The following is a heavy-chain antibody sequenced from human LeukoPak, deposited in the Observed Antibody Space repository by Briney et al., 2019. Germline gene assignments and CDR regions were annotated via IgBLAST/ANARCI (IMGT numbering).Heavy chain of an antibody. CDR1: GDTVSSNSAA. CDR3: ARKYSSTWYDALDI. CDR2: TFYRSKWYN. V-gene: IGHV6-1*01. D-gene: IGHD6-13*01. J-gene: IGHJ3*02. Sequence: SQTLSLTCAISGDTVSSNSAAWNWIRQSPSRGLEWLGRTFYRSKWYNDYAASVKSRISINPDTSKNHFSLQLNSVTPEDTAVYYCARKYSSTWYDALDIWGQGTMVTVS.